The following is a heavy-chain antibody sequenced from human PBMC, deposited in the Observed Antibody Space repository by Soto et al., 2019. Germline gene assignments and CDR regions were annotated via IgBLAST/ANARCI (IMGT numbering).Heavy chain of an antibody. CDR2: IIPIFGTA. Sequence: SVKVSCKASGGTFSSYAISCVLQSPVQGLDWMGGIIPIFGTANYAQKFQGRVTITADESTSTAYMELSSLRSEDTAVYYCARAGYYDSSGYHYFDYWGQGTLVTVSS. J-gene: IGHJ4*02. D-gene: IGHD3-22*01. V-gene: IGHV1-69*13. CDR3: ARAGYYDSSGYHYFDY. CDR1: GGTFSSYA.